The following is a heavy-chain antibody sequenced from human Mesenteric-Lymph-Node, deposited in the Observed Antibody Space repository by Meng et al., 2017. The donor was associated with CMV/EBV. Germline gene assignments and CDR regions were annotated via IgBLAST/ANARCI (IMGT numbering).Heavy chain of an antibody. CDR2: INTNTGNT. CDR1: GYTFTSYK. J-gene: IGHJ4*02. CDR3: ARDHSGYDFDY. Sequence: SCKASGYTFTSYKMNRLRQAPGQGLEWMGWINTNTGNTTYAQGFTGRFVFSLDTSVSTAYLQISSLKAEDTAVYYCARDHSGYDFDYWGQGTLVTVSS. D-gene: IGHD5-12*01. V-gene: IGHV7-4-1*02.